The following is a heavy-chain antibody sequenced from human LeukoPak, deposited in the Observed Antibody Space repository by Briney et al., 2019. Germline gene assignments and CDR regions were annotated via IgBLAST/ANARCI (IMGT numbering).Heavy chain of an antibody. CDR1: GGSISSGGSY. CDR3: ARGDYGHCSGGSCYSYNWFDP. Sequence: PSETLSLTCTVSGGSISSGGSYWSWIRQHPGKGLEWIGYIYYSGATHYNPSLKSRITISADTFKNQFSPKLSSVTAADTAVYYCARGDYGHCSGGSCYSYNWFDPWGQGTLVTVSS. CDR2: IYYSGAT. D-gene: IGHD2-15*01. J-gene: IGHJ5*02. V-gene: IGHV4-31*03.